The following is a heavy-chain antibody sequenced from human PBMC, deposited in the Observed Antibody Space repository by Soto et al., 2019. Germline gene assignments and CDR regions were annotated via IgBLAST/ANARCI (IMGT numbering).Heavy chain of an antibody. D-gene: IGHD6-13*01. CDR1: GFTFSDYY. Sequence: GGSLRLSCAASGFTFSDYYMSWIRQAPGKGLEWISYISSSSYTNYADSVKGRFTISRDNAKNSLYLQMNSLRAEDTAVYYCARWGAAYSSSWYPPDYWGQGTLVTVSS. V-gene: IGHV3-11*06. CDR3: ARWGAAYSSSWYPPDY. J-gene: IGHJ4*02. CDR2: ISSSSYT.